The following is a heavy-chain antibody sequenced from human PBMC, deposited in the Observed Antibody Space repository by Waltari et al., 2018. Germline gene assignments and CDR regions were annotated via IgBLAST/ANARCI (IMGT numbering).Heavy chain of an antibody. CDR1: GFTSSDYH. V-gene: IGHV3-11*01. D-gene: IGHD6-6*01. CDR3: ARGRYSSSP. CDR2: ISSSGDTT. Sequence: QVQLVEAGGGLVKPGGSLRLSWAASGFTSSDYHMTWIRQAPGKGLEWISYISSSGDTTYYADSVKGRFTISRDNAKNSLFLQMNSLRAEDTAVYYCARGRYSSSPWGQGTPVTVSS. J-gene: IGHJ5*02.